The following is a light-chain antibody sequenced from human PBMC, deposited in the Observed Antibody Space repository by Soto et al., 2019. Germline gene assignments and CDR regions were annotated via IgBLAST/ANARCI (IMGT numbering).Light chain of an antibody. CDR2: GAS. Sequence: EIVMTQSPATLSVSPGERATLSCRASQSVSSNLAWYQQKPGQAPRLLIYGASTRATGIPARFSGSGSGTEFTLTISSLQSEDFAVYYCQQYNNWPPPPWTFGQGTKVDI. CDR3: QQYNNWPPPPWT. J-gene: IGKJ1*01. CDR1: QSVSSN. V-gene: IGKV3-15*01.